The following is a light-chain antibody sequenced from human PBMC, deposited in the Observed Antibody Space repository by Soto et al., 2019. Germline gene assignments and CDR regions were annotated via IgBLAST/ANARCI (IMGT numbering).Light chain of an antibody. J-gene: IGLJ2*01. CDR3: AAWDDSLSGVV. Sequence: VLTQPPSASGTPGQRVTISCSGSSSNIGSNYVYWYQQLPGTAPKLLIYRNNQRPSGVPDRFSGSKSGTSASLAISGLRSEDEADHYCAAWDDSLSGVVFGGGTKLTVL. CDR2: RNN. CDR1: SSNIGSNY. V-gene: IGLV1-47*01.